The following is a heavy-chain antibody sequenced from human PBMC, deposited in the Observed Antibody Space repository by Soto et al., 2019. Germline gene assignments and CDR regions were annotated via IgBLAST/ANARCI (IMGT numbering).Heavy chain of an antibody. Sequence: QITLKESGPTLVKPTQTLTLTCTLSGFSISTGGVGVGWIRQPPGKGLEWLAVIYWNDDKRYSPSLKSRLTITKDTSKNQVVLTLTNMDPVDTATYYCARSMDPGYCSITTCLRWFDPWGQGTLVTVS. D-gene: IGHD2-2*01. CDR2: IYWNDDK. CDR1: GFSISTGGVG. CDR3: ARSMDPGYCSITTCLRWFDP. J-gene: IGHJ5*02. V-gene: IGHV2-5*01.